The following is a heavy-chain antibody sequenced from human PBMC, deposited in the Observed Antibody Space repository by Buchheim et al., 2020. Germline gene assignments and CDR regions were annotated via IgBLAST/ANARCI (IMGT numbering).Heavy chain of an antibody. CDR1: GGSFSGYY. D-gene: IGHD2-2*02. V-gene: IGHV4-34*01. J-gene: IGHJ6*03. CDR2: INHSGST. Sequence: QVQLQESGPGLVKPSETLSLTCAVYGGSFSGYYWSWIRQPPGKGLEWIGEINHSGSTNYNPSLKSRVTISVDTSKNQFSLKLSSVTAADTAVYYCARGAYCSSTSCYMDYYYYYYMDVWGKGTT. CDR3: ARGAYCSSTSCYMDYYYYYYMDV.